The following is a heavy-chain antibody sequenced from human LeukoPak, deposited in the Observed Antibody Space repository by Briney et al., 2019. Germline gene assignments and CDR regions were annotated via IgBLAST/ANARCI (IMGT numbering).Heavy chain of an antibody. J-gene: IGHJ4*02. Sequence: PGGSLRLSCAAPGFTFSSYSMSWVRQAPGKGLEWGSAITGSGGSTNYADSLKGRFTISRDNSKNTLYMQMNSMRAEVKAVYYCAKDTTYYYGSGRHASPDYWGQGTLVTVSS. D-gene: IGHD3-10*01. CDR3: AKDTTYYYGSGRHASPDY. CDR1: GFTFSSYS. CDR2: ITGSGGST. V-gene: IGHV3-23*01.